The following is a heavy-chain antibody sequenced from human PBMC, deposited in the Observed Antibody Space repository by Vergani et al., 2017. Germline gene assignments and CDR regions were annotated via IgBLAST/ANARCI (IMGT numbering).Heavy chain of an antibody. V-gene: IGHV4-39*01. CDR1: GGSISSSSYY. J-gene: IGHJ3*02. Sequence: QLQLQESGPGVVKPSETLSLTCTVSGGSISSSSYYWGWIRQPPGKGLEWIGSIYYSGSTYYNPSLKSRVTIFVDASKNQFSLKLSSVTAADTAVYYCAREKNVLRFLEWLPRAFDIWGQGTKVTVSS. CDR3: AREKNVLRFLEWLPRAFDI. D-gene: IGHD3-3*01. CDR2: IYYSGST.